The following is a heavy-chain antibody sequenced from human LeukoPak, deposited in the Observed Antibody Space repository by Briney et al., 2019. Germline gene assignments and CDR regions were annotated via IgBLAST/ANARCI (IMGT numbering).Heavy chain of an antibody. J-gene: IGHJ6*03. CDR2: IYSGCIT. D-gene: IGHD6-6*01. Sequence: GGSLRLSCAASGFTVSSNYMSWVRQAPGKGLEWASVIYSGCITYYSDSVKGRFTISRDNSKNTLYLQMNSLRAEDTAVYYCARTSSSSSFYYYYYYMDVWGKGTTVTVSS. CDR1: GFTVSSNY. CDR3: ARTSSSSSFYYYYYYMDV. V-gene: IGHV3-53*01.